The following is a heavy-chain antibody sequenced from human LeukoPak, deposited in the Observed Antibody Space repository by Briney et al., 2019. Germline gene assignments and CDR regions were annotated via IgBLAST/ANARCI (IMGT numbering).Heavy chain of an antibody. CDR3: AREGIAARPRNYYYMDV. CDR1: GGSISSYY. D-gene: IGHD6-6*01. V-gene: IGHV4-4*07. J-gene: IGHJ6*03. CDR2: IYTSGST. Sequence: SKTLSLTCTVSGGSISSYYWSWIRQPAGKGLEWIGRIYTSGSTNYNPSLKSRVTMSVDTSKNQFSLKLSSVTAADTAVYYCAREGIAARPRNYYYMDVWGKGTTVTVSS.